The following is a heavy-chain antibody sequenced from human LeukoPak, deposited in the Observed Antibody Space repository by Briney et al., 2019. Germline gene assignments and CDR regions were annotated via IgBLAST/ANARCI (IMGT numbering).Heavy chain of an antibody. J-gene: IGHJ4*02. CDR3: ARHQSKRRVAPIDY. Sequence: SETLSLTCTLSGGSNCRYYWSWIRQPPGKGLEWIGYIFYSGSTNYNPSLKSRVTISVDTSKNQFSLRLSSVTAADTAVYYWARHQSKRRVAPIDYWGQGTLVTVSS. CDR1: GGSNCRYY. CDR2: IFYSGST. V-gene: IGHV4-59*08. D-gene: IGHD1-1*01.